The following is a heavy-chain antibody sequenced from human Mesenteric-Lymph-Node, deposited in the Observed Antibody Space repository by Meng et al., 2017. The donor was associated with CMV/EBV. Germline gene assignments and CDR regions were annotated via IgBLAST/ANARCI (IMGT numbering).Heavy chain of an antibody. V-gene: IGHV4-39*01. CDR3: ARHEVTMIVVVITGHNWFDP. D-gene: IGHD3-22*01. Sequence: SSSYYWGWIRQPPGNGLEWIGSIYYSGRTYYNPSLKSRVTISVDTSKNQFSLKLSSVTAADTAVYYCARHEVTMIVVVITGHNWFDPWGQGTLVTVSS. J-gene: IGHJ5*02. CDR1: SSSYY. CDR2: IYYSGRT.